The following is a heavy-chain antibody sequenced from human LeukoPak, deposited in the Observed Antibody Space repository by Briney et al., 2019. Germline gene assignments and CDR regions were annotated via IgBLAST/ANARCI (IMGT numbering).Heavy chain of an antibody. V-gene: IGHV3-7*01. CDR1: GFTFRSFW. Sequence: PGGSLRLSCAASGFTFRSFWMSWVRQAPGKGLEWVANIKQDGSDKYYVDSVKGRFTISRDNAKNSLYLQINSLRVEDTAVYYCARDEYSSPSSYMDVWGKGTTVTVSS. CDR2: IKQDGSDK. J-gene: IGHJ6*03. D-gene: IGHD6-6*01. CDR3: ARDEYSSPSSYMDV.